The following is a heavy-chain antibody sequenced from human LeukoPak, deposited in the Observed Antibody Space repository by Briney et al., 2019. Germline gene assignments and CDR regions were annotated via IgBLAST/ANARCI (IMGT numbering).Heavy chain of an antibody. CDR1: GHTFTSYY. V-gene: IGHV1-46*01. CDR3: ARERRGGFDY. Sequence: ASGKVSCKASGHTFTSYYMHWVRQAPGQGLEWMGIINPSGGSTSYAQKFQGRVTMTRDTSTSTVYMELSSLRSEDTAVYYCARERRGGFDYWGQGTLVTVSS. J-gene: IGHJ4*02. D-gene: IGHD3-16*01. CDR2: INPSGGST.